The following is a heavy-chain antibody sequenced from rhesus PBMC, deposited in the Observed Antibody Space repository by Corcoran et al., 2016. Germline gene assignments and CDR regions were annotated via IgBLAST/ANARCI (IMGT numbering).Heavy chain of an antibody. V-gene: IGHV4S10*01. CDR3: ARDHFMVATGIDY. Sequence: QVQLQESGPGVVKPSETLSLTCAVSGGSISDSYRWSWIRHPPGKGLEWIGYIYGSSTSTNYNPSLKSRVTISKDTSKNQFSLKLSSVTAADTAVYYCARDHFMVATGIDYWGQGVLVTVSS. J-gene: IGHJ4*01. D-gene: IGHD4-4*01. CDR1: GGSISDSYR. CDR2: IYGSSTST.